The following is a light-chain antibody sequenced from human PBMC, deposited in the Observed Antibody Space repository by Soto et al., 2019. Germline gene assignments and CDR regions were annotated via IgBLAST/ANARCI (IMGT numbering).Light chain of an antibody. CDR2: DAS. J-gene: IGKJ3*01. CDR3: HQYDNLSQT. Sequence: DIKVTQSPPTLSASVGDRVTLTCQASHDIRDHLNWYQQKPGKPPKLLIYDASNLQTGVPSRFSGSGSGTDFTFTISSLQPEDIATYFCHQYDNLSQTFGPGTKVDI. CDR1: HDIRDH. V-gene: IGKV1-33*01.